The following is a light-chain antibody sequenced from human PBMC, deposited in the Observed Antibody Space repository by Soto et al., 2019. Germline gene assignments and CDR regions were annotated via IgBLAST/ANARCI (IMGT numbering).Light chain of an antibody. Sequence: QCALTQPASASGSPGRSITITCTGTGTDVGAYDYVSWYQQHPGKAPKLVIYDVNNRPSGVSSRFSGSKSGNTASLTISGLQAEDEADYYCSSYTSSSIVYVFGTGTKVTVL. CDR2: DVN. V-gene: IGLV2-14*03. CDR3: SSYTSSSIVYV. CDR1: GTDVGAYDY. J-gene: IGLJ1*01.